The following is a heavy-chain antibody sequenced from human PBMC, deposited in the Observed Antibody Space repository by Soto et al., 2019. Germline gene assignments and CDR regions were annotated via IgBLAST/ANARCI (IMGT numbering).Heavy chain of an antibody. CDR1: GFTFSSYA. CDR2: ISGSGRST. V-gene: IGHV3-23*01. D-gene: IGHD6-19*01. Sequence: EVQLLESGGRLLQPGGSLRLSCAASGFTFSSYAMNWVRQAPGKGLEWVSAISGSGRSTDYADSVEGRFTISRDNSKNTLYLQMSSLRAEDTAVYYCAKAGGIAVPGSHLDYWGQGTLVTVSS. CDR3: AKAGGIAVPGSHLDY. J-gene: IGHJ4*02.